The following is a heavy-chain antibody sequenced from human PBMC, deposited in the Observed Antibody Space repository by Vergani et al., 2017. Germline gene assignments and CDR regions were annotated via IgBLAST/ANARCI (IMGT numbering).Heavy chain of an antibody. CDR1: GGSISSYY. D-gene: IGHD2-2*01. V-gene: IGHV4-59*01. CDR2: IYYSGST. CDR3: ARFRTTDYYYGMDV. Sequence: QVQLQESGPGLVKPSETLSLTCTVSGGSISSYYWSWIRQPPGKGLEWIGYIYYSGSTNYNPSLKSRVTISVDTSKNQFSLKLSSVTAADTAVYYCARFRTTDYYYGMDVWGQGTTVTVSS. J-gene: IGHJ6*02.